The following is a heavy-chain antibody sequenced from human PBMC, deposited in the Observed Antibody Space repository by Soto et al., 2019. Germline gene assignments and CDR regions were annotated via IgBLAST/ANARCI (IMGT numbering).Heavy chain of an antibody. CDR2: ISSSGSYK. Sequence: PVGSLRLSCAASGFTFDSYEMNWVRQAPGKGLEWISYISSSGSYKYNADSVKGRFTISRDNAKNSVYLQMESLRAEDTAVYYCARRGRGFSGYDSAFDSWGQGALVTVS. CDR3: ARRGRGFSGYDSAFDS. CDR1: GFTFDSYE. D-gene: IGHD5-12*01. V-gene: IGHV3-48*03. J-gene: IGHJ4*02.